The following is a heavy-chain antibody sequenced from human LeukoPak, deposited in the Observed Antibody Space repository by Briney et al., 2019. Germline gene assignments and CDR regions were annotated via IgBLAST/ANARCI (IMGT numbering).Heavy chain of an antibody. CDR1: GASVSSGGYY. Sequence: SQTLSLTCSVSGASVSSGGYYWSWIRQTPGKGLEWIGYTYHSGSPFHNPSLKGRATISLDRSRNQVSLKLTSVTAADTDVYYCRVTTNVYDYIDVWGKGTTVIVSS. V-gene: IGHV4-30-2*01. J-gene: IGHJ6*03. CDR2: TYHSGSP. D-gene: IGHD1/OR15-1a*01. CDR3: RVTTNVYDYIDV.